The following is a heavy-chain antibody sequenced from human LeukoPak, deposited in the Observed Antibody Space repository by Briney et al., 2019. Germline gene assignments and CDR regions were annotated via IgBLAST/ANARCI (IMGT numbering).Heavy chain of an antibody. CDR2: IIPILGIA. J-gene: IGHJ6*02. D-gene: IGHD3-3*02. CDR3: ANAMGRKIGIGKDGMDV. CDR1: GGTFSSYA. V-gene: IGHV1-69*04. Sequence: EASVKVSCKASGGTFSSYAISWVRQAPGQGLEWMGRIIPILGIANYAQKFQGRVTITADKSTSTAYMELSSLRSEDTAVYYCANAMGRKIGIGKDGMDVWGQGTTVTVSS.